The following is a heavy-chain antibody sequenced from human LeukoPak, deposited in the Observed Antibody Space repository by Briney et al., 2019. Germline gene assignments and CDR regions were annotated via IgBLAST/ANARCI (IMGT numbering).Heavy chain of an antibody. CDR3: AREYNNFWSGFIAHDY. Sequence: SETLSLTCTVSGGSISSYYWSWIRQPAGKGLEWIGRIYTSGSTNYNPSLKSRVTMSVDTSKNQFSLKLSSVTAADTAVYYCAREYNNFWSGFIAHDYWGQGTLVTVSS. V-gene: IGHV4-4*07. J-gene: IGHJ4*02. CDR1: GGSISSYY. D-gene: IGHD3-3*01. CDR2: IYTSGST.